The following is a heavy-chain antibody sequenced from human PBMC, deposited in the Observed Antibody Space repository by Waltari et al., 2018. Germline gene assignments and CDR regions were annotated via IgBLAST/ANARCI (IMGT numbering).Heavy chain of an antibody. V-gene: IGHV4-4*02. Sequence: QLQLQESGPGLVEPSGTLSLSCAVSVASVTSTNGRSWVRQSPQRGLVWIGQVRSTGKTNYRPSFASRVTMSLDASINQFSMRVTSATAADTAVYYCARDRGRGLYLDAWGPGTLVTVSP. J-gene: IGHJ5*02. CDR1: VASVTSTNG. CDR3: ARDRGRGLYLDA. CDR2: VRSTGKT. D-gene: IGHD2-15*01.